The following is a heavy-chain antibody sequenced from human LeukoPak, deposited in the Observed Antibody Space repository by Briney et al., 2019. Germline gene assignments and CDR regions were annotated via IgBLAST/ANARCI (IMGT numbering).Heavy chain of an antibody. CDR3: VRDAASGYSSSWPPLGSPYDY. CDR1: GYTFTGYY. CDR2: INPNSGGT. V-gene: IGHV1-2*02. Sequence: ASVKVSCKASGYTFTGYYMHWVRQAPGQGLEWMGWINPNSGGTNYAQKFQGRVTMTRDTSISTAYMELSRLRSDDTAVYYCVRDAASGYSSSWPPLGSPYDYWGQGTLVTVSS. J-gene: IGHJ4*02. D-gene: IGHD6-13*01.